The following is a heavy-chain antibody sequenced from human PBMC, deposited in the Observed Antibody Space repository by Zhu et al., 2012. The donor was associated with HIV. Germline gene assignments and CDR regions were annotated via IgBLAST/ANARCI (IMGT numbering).Heavy chain of an antibody. J-gene: IGHJ4*02. D-gene: IGHD3-10*01. Sequence: QVQLQESGPGLVKASETLSLTCGVSGYSIRSGYYWGWIRQPPGKGLEWIGSIYHRGTTYYNPSLKSRVTLSMDTSKNQFSLKLRFVTAADTAVYYCSREYYGSGSYQVSYWGQGTRVIVAS. V-gene: IGHV4-38-2*02. CDR1: GYSIRSGYY. CDR2: IYHRGTT. CDR3: SREYYGSGSYQVSY.